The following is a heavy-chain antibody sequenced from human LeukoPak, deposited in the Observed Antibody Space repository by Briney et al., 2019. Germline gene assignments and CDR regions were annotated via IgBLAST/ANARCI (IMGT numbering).Heavy chain of an antibody. V-gene: IGHV1-46*01. D-gene: IGHD6-13*01. CDR2: INPSGGST. Sequence: ASVKVSCKASGYTFTSYYMHWVRQAPGQGLEWMGIINPSGGSTGYAQKFQGRVTMTRDMSTSTVYMELSSLRSEDTAVYYCARLGWVAAAGSDDDYWGQGTLVTVSS. CDR1: GYTFTSYY. J-gene: IGHJ4*02. CDR3: ARLGWVAAAGSDDDY.